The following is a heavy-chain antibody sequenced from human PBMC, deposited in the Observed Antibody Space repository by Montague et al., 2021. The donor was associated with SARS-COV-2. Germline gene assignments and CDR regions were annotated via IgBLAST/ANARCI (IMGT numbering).Heavy chain of an antibody. CDR2: IFLNGEQ. Sequence: PALVKPTQTLTLTCTGSGFSLNNRLGVTWIRQPPGKALEWLAHIFLNGEQSVTTSLKTRVTVSRDTSKNQVVLSMTNVDPADTATYYCARIRSDPPLLYLGVCEYYFDFLGQGILVSVSS. CDR1: GFSLNNRLG. J-gene: IGHJ4*02. D-gene: IGHD3-16*02. V-gene: IGHV2-26*01. CDR3: ARIRSDPPLLYLGVCEYYFDF.